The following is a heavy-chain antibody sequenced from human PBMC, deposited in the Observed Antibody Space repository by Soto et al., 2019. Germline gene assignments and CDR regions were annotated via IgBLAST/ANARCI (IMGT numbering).Heavy chain of an antibody. D-gene: IGHD3-10*01. V-gene: IGHV3-48*01. CDR3: ASVLGSRRSGSYPSY. J-gene: IGHJ4*02. Sequence: GGSLRLSCAASGFSISDCSMNWVRRTPGKGLEWISYISTNNDAIYYADSVKGRFTISRDNAKNSLYLQMNSLRAEDTALYYCASVLGSRRSGSYPSYWGQGTLVTVSS. CDR1: GFSISDCS. CDR2: ISTNNDAI.